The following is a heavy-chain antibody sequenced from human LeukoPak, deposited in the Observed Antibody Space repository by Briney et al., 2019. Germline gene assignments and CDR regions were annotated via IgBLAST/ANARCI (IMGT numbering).Heavy chain of an antibody. D-gene: IGHD3-22*01. J-gene: IGHJ4*02. V-gene: IGHV3-66*01. CDR3: ARDGDYYDSSGSLDY. Sequence: GGSLRLSCAASGFTVSSNYVSWVRQAPGKGLEWVSVIYSGGSTYYADSVKGRFTISRDNSKNTLYLQMNSLRAEDTAVYYCARDGDYYDSSGSLDYWGQGTLVTVSS. CDR2: IYSGGST. CDR1: GFTVSSNY.